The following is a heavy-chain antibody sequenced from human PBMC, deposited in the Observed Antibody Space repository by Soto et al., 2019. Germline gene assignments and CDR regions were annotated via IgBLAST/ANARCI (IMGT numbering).Heavy chain of an antibody. CDR1: GGSFSGYY. V-gene: IGHV4-34*01. J-gene: IGHJ4*02. D-gene: IGHD1-1*01. CDR3: ARGLKEMATTEYYFDY. Sequence: QVQLQQWGAGLLKPSETLSLTCAVYGGSFSGYYWSWIRQPPGKGLEWIGEINHSGSTNYNPSLKSRVTLSXXTXKXXFSLKLSSVTAADTAVYYCARGLKEMATTEYYFDYWGQGTLVTVSS. CDR2: INHSGST.